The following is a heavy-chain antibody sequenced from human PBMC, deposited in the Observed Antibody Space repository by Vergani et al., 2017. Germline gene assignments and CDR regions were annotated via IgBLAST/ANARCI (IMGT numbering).Heavy chain of an antibody. CDR1: GGTFSSYA. J-gene: IGHJ4*02. CDR2: INPSGGST. Sequence: QVQLVQSGAEVKKPGSSVKVSCKASGGTFSSYAISWVRQAPGQGLEWMGIINPSGGSTSYAQKFQGRVTMTRDTSTSTVYMELSSLRSEDTAVYYCARPFYDILTGYQNYFDYWGQGTLVTVSS. V-gene: IGHV1-46*01. CDR3: ARPFYDILTGYQNYFDY. D-gene: IGHD3-9*01.